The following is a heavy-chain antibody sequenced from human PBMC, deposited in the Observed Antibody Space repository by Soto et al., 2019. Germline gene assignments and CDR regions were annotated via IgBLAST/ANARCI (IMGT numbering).Heavy chain of an antibody. V-gene: IGHV3-33*01. D-gene: IGHD3-22*01. CDR3: ARAYYYDSSGYYLPDAFDI. CDR1: GFTFSSYG. Sequence: GGSLRLSCAASGFTFSSYGMHWVRQAPGKGLEWVAVIWYDGSNKYYADSVKGRFTISRDNSKNTLYLQMNSLRAEDTAVYYCARAYYYDSSGYYLPDAFDIWGQGTMVTVSS. J-gene: IGHJ3*02. CDR2: IWYDGSNK.